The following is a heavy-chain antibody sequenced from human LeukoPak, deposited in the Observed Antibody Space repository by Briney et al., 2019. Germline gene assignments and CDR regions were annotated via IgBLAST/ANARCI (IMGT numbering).Heavy chain of an antibody. CDR2: ISGSSSTI. Sequence: PGGSLRLSCAASGFSFSSNSMSWVRQAPGKGLEWVSYISGSSSTIYYADSVKGRFTISRDNAKNSLYLQMNSLRAEDTAVYYCVTNFDPDVDRGQGTLVTVSS. V-gene: IGHV3-48*01. CDR1: GFSFSSNS. J-gene: IGHJ4*02. CDR3: VTNFDPDVD. D-gene: IGHD3-9*01.